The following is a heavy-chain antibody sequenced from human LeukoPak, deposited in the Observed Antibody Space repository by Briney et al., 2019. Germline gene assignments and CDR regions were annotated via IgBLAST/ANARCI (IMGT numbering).Heavy chain of an antibody. CDR1: GFTFSSYG. V-gene: IGHV3-33*01. D-gene: IGHD2-15*01. CDR3: ARDVVAATPYYFDF. CDR2: IWYDGSNK. Sequence: GGSLRLSCAASGFTFSSYGMHWVRQAPDKGLEWVAVIWYDGSNKYYADSVKGRFTISRDTSKNTRYLQMNSLRAEDTAVYDSARDVVAATPYYFDFWGQGTLVTVSS. J-gene: IGHJ4*02.